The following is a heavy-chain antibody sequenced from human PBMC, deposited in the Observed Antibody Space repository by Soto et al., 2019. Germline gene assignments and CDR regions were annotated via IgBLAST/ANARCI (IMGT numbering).Heavy chain of an antibody. CDR1: GGSISSSSYF. V-gene: IGHV4-39*01. Sequence: QLQLQESGPGLVKPSETLSLTCTVSGGSISSSSYFWVWIRQPPGKGLVWIGIICYSGSTYYNPSPKSSVTISGQASMTQFSPKLSSVPDADTAVYYCATIWGPDTFDIWGQCRMVTVST. CDR2: ICYSGST. CDR3: ATIWGPDTFDI. D-gene: IGHD7-27*01. J-gene: IGHJ3*02.